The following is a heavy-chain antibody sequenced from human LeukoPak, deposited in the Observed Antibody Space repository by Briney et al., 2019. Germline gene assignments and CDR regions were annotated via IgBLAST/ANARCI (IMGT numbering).Heavy chain of an antibody. V-gene: IGHV3-21*01. D-gene: IGHD4-17*01. CDR3: ARVRTVTKDFDY. CDR2: ISSSSSYI. Sequence: GGSLRLSCAASGFTLSSYSMNWVRQAPGKGLEWVSSISSSSSYIYYAESVKGRFTISRDNAKNSLYLQMNSLRAEDTAVYYCARVRTVTKDFDYWGQGTLVTVSS. CDR1: GFTLSSYS. J-gene: IGHJ4*02.